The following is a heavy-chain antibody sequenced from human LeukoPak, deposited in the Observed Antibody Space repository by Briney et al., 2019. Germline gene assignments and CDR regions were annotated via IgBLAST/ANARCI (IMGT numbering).Heavy chain of an antibody. D-gene: IGHD5-18*01. CDR2: IFGSGGSP. CDR3: GKTTVGYSSGQKPAWPVDY. V-gene: IGHV3-23*01. J-gene: IGHJ4*02. CDR1: GFTFGSHA. Sequence: GGSLRLSCEASGFTFGSHAMYWVRQAPGKGLEWVAGIFGSGGSPHYADPVKGRFTISRDNSRNTVYLQINSLRAEDTAVYYCGKTTVGYSSGQKPAWPVDYWGQGTLVSVAS.